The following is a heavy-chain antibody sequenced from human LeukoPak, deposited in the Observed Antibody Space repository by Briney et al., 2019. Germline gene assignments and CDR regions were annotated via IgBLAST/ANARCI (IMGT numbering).Heavy chain of an antibody. D-gene: IGHD6-13*01. CDR2: IIPIFGTA. Sequence: SVKVSCKASGGTFSSNAISWVRQAPGQGLEWMGGIIPIFGTANYAQKFQGRVTITADESTSTAYMELSSLRSEDTAVYYCARAGYSKYYYYYGMDVWGKGTTVTVSS. CDR1: GGTFSSNA. CDR3: ARAGYSKYYYYYGMDV. V-gene: IGHV1-69*13. J-gene: IGHJ6*04.